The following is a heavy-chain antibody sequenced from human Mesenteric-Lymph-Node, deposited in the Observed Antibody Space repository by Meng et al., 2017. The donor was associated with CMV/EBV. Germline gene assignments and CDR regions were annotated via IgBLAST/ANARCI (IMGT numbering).Heavy chain of an antibody. Sequence: ASVKVSCKASGYIFTGYYMHWVRQAPGQGLEWMGWISPSSGGTNYAQKFQGRVTITRDTSISTAYMELSRLRSDDTAVYYCVRYRNRGGVSGMDVWGQGTTVTVSS. D-gene: IGHD2-8*02. CDR3: VRYRNRGGVSGMDV. CDR1: GYIFTGYY. V-gene: IGHV1-2*02. CDR2: ISPSSGGT. J-gene: IGHJ6*02.